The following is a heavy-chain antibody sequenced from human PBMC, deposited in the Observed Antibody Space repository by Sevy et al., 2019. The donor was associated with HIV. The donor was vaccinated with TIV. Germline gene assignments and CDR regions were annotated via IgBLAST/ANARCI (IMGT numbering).Heavy chain of an antibody. CDR2: TSYNGRNK. V-gene: IGHV3-30-3*01. CDR3: ARESKDAFDI. CDR1: GFTFSNYA. J-gene: IGHJ3*02. Sequence: GGSLRLSCTASGFTFSNYAMHWVRQAPGKGLEWVAFTSYNGRNKYYADSVKGRFTISRDNSKNTLSLQMNSLRAEDTAVYYWARESKDAFDIWGQGTMVTVSS.